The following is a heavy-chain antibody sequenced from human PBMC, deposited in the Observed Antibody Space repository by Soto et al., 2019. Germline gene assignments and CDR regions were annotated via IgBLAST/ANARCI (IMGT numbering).Heavy chain of an antibody. D-gene: IGHD6-13*01. Sequence: PGGSLRLSCAASGFTFSSYGMHWVRQAPGKGLEWVAVIWYDGSNKYYADSVKGRFTISRDNSKNTLYLQMNSLRAEDTAVYYCARANRVLAAAGPNAFVGYYYYMDVWGKGTTVTVSS. CDR3: ARANRVLAAAGPNAFVGYYYYMDV. CDR1: GFTFSSYG. V-gene: IGHV3-33*01. CDR2: IWYDGSNK. J-gene: IGHJ6*03.